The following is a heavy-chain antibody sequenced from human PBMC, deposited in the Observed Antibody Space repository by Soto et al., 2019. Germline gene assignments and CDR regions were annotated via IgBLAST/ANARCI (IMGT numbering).Heavy chain of an antibody. J-gene: IGHJ6*04. CDR2: MNPNSGNT. CDR3: ARGPSDYYYYYGXDV. D-gene: IGHD2-2*01. CDR1: GYTFTSYD. Sequence: ASVKVSCKASGYTFTSYDINWVRQATGQGLEWMGWMNPNSGNTGYAQKFQGRVTMTRNTSISTAYMELSSLRSEDTAVYYCARGPSDYYYYYGXDVWGKGTTVTVSS. V-gene: IGHV1-8*01.